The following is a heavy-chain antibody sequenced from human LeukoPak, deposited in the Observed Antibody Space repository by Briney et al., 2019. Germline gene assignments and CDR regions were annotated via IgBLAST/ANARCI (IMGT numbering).Heavy chain of an antibody. CDR3: ARGPPKGAGYSYGEDAFDI. Sequence: SETLSLTCAVYGGSFSGYYWSWIRQPPGKGLEWIGEINHSGSTNYNPSLKSRVTISVDTSKNQFSLKLSSVTAADTAVYYCARGPPKGAGYSYGEDAFDIWGQGTMVTVSS. J-gene: IGHJ3*02. D-gene: IGHD5-18*01. CDR1: GGSFSGYY. CDR2: INHSGST. V-gene: IGHV4-34*01.